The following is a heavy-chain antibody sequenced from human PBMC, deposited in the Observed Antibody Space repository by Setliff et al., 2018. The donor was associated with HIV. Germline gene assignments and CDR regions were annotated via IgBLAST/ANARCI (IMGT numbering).Heavy chain of an antibody. J-gene: IGHJ4*02. CDR2: INAGNGNT. CDR3: ARGYCSSTSCYGIYYFDN. Sequence: ASVKVSCKASGYTFTNYAMHWLRQAPGQRLEWMGWINAGNGNTRYSQEFQGRVTITRDTSATTAYMELSSLRSEETAVYYCARGYCSSTSCYGIYYFDNWGQGTPVTVAS. CDR1: GYTFTNYA. D-gene: IGHD2-2*01. V-gene: IGHV1-3*03.